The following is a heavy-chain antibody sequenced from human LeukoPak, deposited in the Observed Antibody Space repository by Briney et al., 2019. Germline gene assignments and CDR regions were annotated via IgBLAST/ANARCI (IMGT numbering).Heavy chain of an antibody. V-gene: IGHV4-59*01. J-gene: IGHJ3*01. CDR2: IHYSGNT. CDR3: ARVQWLPLDVFNF. CDR1: GGSISNYY. D-gene: IGHD6-19*01. Sequence: PSETLSLTCTVSGGSISNYYWSWIRQPPGKGLEWIGYIHYSGNTDYNPSLKSRVTISVDTSKNQFSLKMNSVTAADTAIYYCARVQWLPLDVFNFWGQGTMVTVSS.